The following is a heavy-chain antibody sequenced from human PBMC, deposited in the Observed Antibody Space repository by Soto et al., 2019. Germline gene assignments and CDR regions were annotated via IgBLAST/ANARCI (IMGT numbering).Heavy chain of an antibody. CDR2: INPNSGGT. Sequence: ASVKVSCKASGYTFTGYYMHCVRQAPGQGLEWMGWINPNSGGTNYAQKFQGWVTMTRDTSISTAYMELSRLRSDDTAVYYCARGEPLYYDILTGYYTNFDYWGQGTLVTVSS. J-gene: IGHJ4*02. CDR3: ARGEPLYYDILTGYYTNFDY. D-gene: IGHD3-9*01. CDR1: GYTFTGYY. V-gene: IGHV1-2*04.